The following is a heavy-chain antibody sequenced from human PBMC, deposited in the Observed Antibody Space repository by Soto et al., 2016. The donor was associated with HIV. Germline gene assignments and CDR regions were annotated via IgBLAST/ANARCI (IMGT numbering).Heavy chain of an antibody. V-gene: IGHV1-2*02. Sequence: QVQLVQSGAEVEKPGASVKVSCKASGYTFTGYYMHWVRQAPGQGLEWMGWINPNSGGTNYAQKFQGRVTMTRDTSISTAYMDLSRLRSDDTAVYYCARGYPYYYDSSGYYSYYFDYWAREPWSPSPQ. J-gene: IGHJ4*02. CDR1: GYTFTGYY. CDR2: INPNSGGT. CDR3: ARGYPYYYDSSGYYSYYFDY. D-gene: IGHD3-22*01.